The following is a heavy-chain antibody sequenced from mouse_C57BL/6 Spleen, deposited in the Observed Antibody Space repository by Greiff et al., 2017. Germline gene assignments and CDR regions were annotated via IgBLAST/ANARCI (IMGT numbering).Heavy chain of an antibody. V-gene: IGHV1-53*01. CDR2: INPSNGGT. J-gene: IGHJ1*03. CDR3: ARTGIYYGNYRYFDV. D-gene: IGHD2-1*01. Sequence: LQQPGTELVKPGASVKLSCKASGYTFTSYWMHWVKQRPGQGLEWIGNINPSNGGTNYNEKFKSKATLTVDKSSSTAYMQLSSLTSEDSAVYYCARTGIYYGNYRYFDVWGTGTTVTVSS. CDR1: GYTFTSYW.